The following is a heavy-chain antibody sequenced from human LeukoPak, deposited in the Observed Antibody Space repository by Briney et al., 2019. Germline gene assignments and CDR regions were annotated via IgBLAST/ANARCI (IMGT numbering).Heavy chain of an antibody. CDR1: GYTFTNYA. Sequence: ASVKVSCKASGYTFTNYAINWVRQAPGQGLEWMGWINTVTGNPTFAQGFTGRFVFSLDTSVSTTYLQISNLKAEDTAVYYCARDYYGSGRYYFDSWGQGTLVTVSS. CDR3: ARDYYGSGRYYFDS. V-gene: IGHV7-4-1*02. D-gene: IGHD3-10*01. J-gene: IGHJ4*02. CDR2: INTVTGNP.